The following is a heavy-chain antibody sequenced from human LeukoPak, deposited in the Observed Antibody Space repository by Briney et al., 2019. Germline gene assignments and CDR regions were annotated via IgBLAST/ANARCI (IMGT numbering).Heavy chain of an antibody. CDR1: GYTFTSYY. V-gene: IGHV1-46*01. CDR3: ATDRLGYCSSTSCVYNWFDP. D-gene: IGHD2-2*01. Sequence: ASVKVSCKASGYTFTSYYMHWVRQAPGQGLEWMGIINPSGGSTSYAQKFQGRVTMTRDTSTSTAYMELRSLRSEDTAVYYCATDRLGYCSSTSCVYNWFDPWGQGTLVTVSS. CDR2: INPSGGST. J-gene: IGHJ5*02.